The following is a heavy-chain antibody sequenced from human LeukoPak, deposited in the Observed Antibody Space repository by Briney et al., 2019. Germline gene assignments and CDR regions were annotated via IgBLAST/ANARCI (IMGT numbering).Heavy chain of an antibody. D-gene: IGHD6-13*01. CDR2: ISGDGGST. J-gene: IGHJ6*02. CDR1: GFTFDDYA. V-gene: IGHV3-43*02. Sequence: GGSLRLSCAASGFTFDDYAMHWVRQAPGKGLEWVSLISGDGGSTYYADSVKGRFTISRDNSKNSLYLQMNSLRTEDTALYYCAKDRRAAAGYYYYGMDVWGQGTTVTVSS. CDR3: AKDRRAAAGYYYYGMDV.